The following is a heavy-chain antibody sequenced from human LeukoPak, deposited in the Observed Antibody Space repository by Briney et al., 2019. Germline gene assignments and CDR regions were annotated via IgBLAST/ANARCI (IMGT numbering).Heavy chain of an antibody. Sequence: GSLRLSCAASGFTFSSYSMNWVRQAPGKGLEWVSYISSSSSTIYYADSVKGRFTISRDNAKNSLYLQMNSLRAEDAAVYYCARGGIAAAFDYWGQGTLVTVSS. J-gene: IGHJ4*02. D-gene: IGHD6-13*01. CDR3: ARGGIAAAFDY. CDR2: ISSSSSTI. CDR1: GFTFSSYS. V-gene: IGHV3-48*04.